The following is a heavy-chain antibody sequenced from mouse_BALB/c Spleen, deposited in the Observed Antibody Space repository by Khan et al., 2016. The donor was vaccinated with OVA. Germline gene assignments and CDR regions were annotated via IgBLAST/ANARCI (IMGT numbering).Heavy chain of an antibody. CDR1: GFSVTRYN. D-gene: IGHD2-14*01. J-gene: IGHJ4*01. Sequence: QVQLKESGPGLVAPSQSLSITCTVSGFSVTRYNIHWIRQAPGKGLEWLGMIWGGGGTDYNPNLKSRLNISKDNSKSQVFLKMNSLQTDDTAMYYCDRASYGYDGYYAMDYWGQGTSVTVSS. V-gene: IGHV2-6-4*01. CDR3: DRASYGYDGYYAMDY. CDR2: IWGGGGT.